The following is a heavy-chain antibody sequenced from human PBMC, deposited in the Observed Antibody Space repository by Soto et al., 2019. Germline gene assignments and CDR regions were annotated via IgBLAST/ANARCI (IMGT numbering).Heavy chain of an antibody. D-gene: IGHD1-26*01. CDR1: GFTFSNHE. CDR3: AKERAPKWELLHYYGMDV. J-gene: IGHJ6*02. CDR2: ISNNGGHT. Sequence: PGGSLRLSCAASGFTFSNHEMHWVRQAPGKGLEYVSGISNNGGHTDYAKSVKGRFTISRDNSENTLYLQMNSLRAEDMAVYYCAKERAPKWELLHYYGMDVWGQGTTVTVSS. V-gene: IGHV3-64*01.